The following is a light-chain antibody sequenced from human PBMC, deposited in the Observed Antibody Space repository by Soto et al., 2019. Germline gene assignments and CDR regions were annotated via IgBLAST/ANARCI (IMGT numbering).Light chain of an antibody. Sequence: QSALTQPASXXXXPXXSXXXXXXXTXXDVGXXXXXSXXQQHPGKAPKLMIYEVSNRPSGVXNXFSGSKSGNTASLTISGXXAEDEADYYCSSYTSSSTYVFGTGTKLTVL. V-gene: IGLV2-14*01. CDR2: EVS. CDR3: SSYTSSSTYV. CDR1: XXDVGXXXX. J-gene: IGLJ1*01.